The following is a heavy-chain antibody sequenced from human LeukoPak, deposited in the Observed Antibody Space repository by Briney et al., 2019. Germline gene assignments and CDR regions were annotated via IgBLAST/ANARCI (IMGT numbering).Heavy chain of an antibody. CDR3: ARDGSSGWYSDY. Sequence: PGGSLRLSCAASGFTLEGYGMSWVRQAPGKGLEWVSGINWNGGGTDYAASVKGRFTISRDNAKNSLYLQMSSLTADDTAFYYCARDGSSGWYSDYWGQGTLVTVSS. D-gene: IGHD3-22*01. CDR2: INWNGGGT. J-gene: IGHJ4*02. CDR1: GFTLEGYG. V-gene: IGHV3-20*04.